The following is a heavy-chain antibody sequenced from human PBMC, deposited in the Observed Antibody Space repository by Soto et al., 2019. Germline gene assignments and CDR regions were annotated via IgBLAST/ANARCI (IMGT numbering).Heavy chain of an antibody. D-gene: IGHD2-8*02. CDR2: INHSGST. Sequence: SETLSLTCAVYGGSFSGYYWTWIRQPPGTGLEWIGEINHSGSTNYNPSLKSRVTISVDTSKNQFSLKLTSVTAADTSVYYCARDKITGLFDYWCQGPPVTVS. V-gene: IGHV4-34*01. CDR1: GGSFSGYY. CDR3: ARDKITGLFDY. J-gene: IGHJ4*02.